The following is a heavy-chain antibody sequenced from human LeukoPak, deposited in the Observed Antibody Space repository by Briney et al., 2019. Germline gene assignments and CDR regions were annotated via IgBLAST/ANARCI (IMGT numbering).Heavy chain of an antibody. CDR3: ARGGDYVGEAFDI. CDR2: IYYSGST. CDR1: GGSISSYY. D-gene: IGHD4-17*01. J-gene: IGHJ3*02. Sequence: SETLSLTCTVSGGSISSYYWSWIRQPPGKGLEWIGYIYYSGSTNYNPSLKSRVTISVDTSKNQFSLKLSSVTAADTAVYYCARGGDYVGEAFDIWGQGTMVTVSS. V-gene: IGHV4-59*01.